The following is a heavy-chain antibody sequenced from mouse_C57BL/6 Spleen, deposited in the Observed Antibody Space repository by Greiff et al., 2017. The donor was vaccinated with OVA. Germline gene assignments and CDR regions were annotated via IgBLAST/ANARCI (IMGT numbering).Heavy chain of an antibody. D-gene: IGHD1-1*01. CDR2: IWSGGST. V-gene: IGHV2-2*01. J-gene: IGHJ1*03. Sequence: VQLQQSGPGLVQPSQSLSITCTVSGFSLTSYGVHWVRQSPGKGLEWLGVIWSGGSTDYNAAFIYRLSISKDNSKSQVFFKMNSLQADDTAIYYCARNYGDGYFDVWGTGTTVTVSS. CDR3: ARNYGDGYFDV. CDR1: GFSLTSYG.